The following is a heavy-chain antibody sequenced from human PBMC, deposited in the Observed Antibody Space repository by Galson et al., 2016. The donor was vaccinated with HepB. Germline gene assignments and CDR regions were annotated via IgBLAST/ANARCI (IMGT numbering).Heavy chain of an antibody. CDR1: GDSVSSNSAG. Sequence: CAISGDSVSSNSAGWYWIRQSPSRGLEWLGRTYYRSQWHFDYAESVKSRITINPDTSKNQFSLHLNSVTPEDTAIYYCARSYLLGRGFGSWGQGTLCTVSS. CDR2: TYYRSQWHF. D-gene: IGHD7-27*01. CDR3: ARSYLLGRGFGS. V-gene: IGHV6-1*01. J-gene: IGHJ4*02.